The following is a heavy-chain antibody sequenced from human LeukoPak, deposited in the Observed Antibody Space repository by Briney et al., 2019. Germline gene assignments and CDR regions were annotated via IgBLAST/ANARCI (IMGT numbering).Heavy chain of an antibody. V-gene: IGHV1-69*13. CDR1: GGTFSSYA. D-gene: IGHD3-22*01. CDR3: ARSGAYYYDSSGYYHQ. Sequence: ASVKVSCKASGGTFSSYAISWVRQAPGQGLEWMGGFIPIFGTANYAQKFQGRVTITADESTSTAYMELSSLRSEDTAVYYCARSGAYYYDSSGYYHQWGQGTLVTVSS. J-gene: IGHJ4*02. CDR2: FIPIFGTA.